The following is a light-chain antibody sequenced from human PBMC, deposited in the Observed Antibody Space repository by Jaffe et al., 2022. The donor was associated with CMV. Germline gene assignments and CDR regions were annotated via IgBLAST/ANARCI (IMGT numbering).Light chain of an antibody. CDR1: SSNIGNNY. Sequence: QSVLTQPPSLSAAPGQKVTISCSGSSSNIGNNYVSWYQQLPGTAPKLLIYDNDKRPSGIPDRFSGSKSGTSATLGITGLQTGDEADYYCGTWDSGLSAVVFGGGTKLTVL. J-gene: IGLJ2*01. V-gene: IGLV1-51*01. CDR3: GTWDSGLSAVV. CDR2: DND.